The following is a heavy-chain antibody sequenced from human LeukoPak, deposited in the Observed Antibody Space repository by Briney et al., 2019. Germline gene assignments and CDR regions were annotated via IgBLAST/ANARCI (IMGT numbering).Heavy chain of an antibody. D-gene: IGHD4-17*01. V-gene: IGHV4-34*01. CDR1: GGSLSGYY. Sequence: PSETLSLTCAVYGGSLSGYYWSWIRQPPGKGLEWIGEINHSGSTNYNPSLKSRVTISVDTSKNQFSLKLSSVTAADTAVYYCAREVTTNHYYFDYWGQGTLVTVSS. CDR2: INHSGST. J-gene: IGHJ4*02. CDR3: AREVTTNHYYFDY.